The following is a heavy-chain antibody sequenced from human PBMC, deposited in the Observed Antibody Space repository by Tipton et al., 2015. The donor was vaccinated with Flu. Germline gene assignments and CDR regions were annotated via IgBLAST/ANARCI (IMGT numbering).Heavy chain of an antibody. CDR3: ARDPWAVPYYFDY. J-gene: IGHJ4*02. Sequence: TLSLTCTVSGASISSGSYYWSWIRQPAERGLEWVGRIYTSGTTDYNSSLESRVTVSADTSKNQFSLKLTSVTAADTAVYYCARDPWAVPYYFDYWGQGTLVTVSS. CDR1: GASISSGSYY. D-gene: IGHD6-6*01. CDR2: IYTSGTT. V-gene: IGHV4-61*02.